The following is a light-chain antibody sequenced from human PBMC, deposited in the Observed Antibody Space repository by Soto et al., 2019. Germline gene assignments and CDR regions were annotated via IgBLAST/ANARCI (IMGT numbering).Light chain of an antibody. CDR2: DTS. V-gene: IGKV3-15*01. CDR1: QGIGDT. Sequence: EVVMTQSPPTLSVSPGEGATLSCRASQGIGDTLAWYQHKPGQTPRLLIYDTSTRATGVPARFSGSGSGTDFTLTISSLQPEDFATYYCQQSYSTPSITFGQGTRLEIK. CDR3: QQSYSTPSIT. J-gene: IGKJ5*01.